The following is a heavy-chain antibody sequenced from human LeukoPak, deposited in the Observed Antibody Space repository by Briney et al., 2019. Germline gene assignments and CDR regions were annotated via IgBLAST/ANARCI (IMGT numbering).Heavy chain of an antibody. J-gene: IGHJ4*02. CDR2: IIPILGIA. V-gene: IGHV1-69*04. CDR3: ARNYYDSSPPLD. Sequence: ASVKVSCKASGGTFSSYAISWVRQAPGQGLEWMGRIIPILGIANYAQKFRGRVTITADKSTSTAYMELSSLRSEDTTVYYCARNYYDSSPPLDWGQGTLVTVSS. D-gene: IGHD3-22*01. CDR1: GGTFSSYA.